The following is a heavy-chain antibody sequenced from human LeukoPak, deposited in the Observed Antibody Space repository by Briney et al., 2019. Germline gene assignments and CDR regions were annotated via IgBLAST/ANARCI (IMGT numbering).Heavy chain of an antibody. D-gene: IGHD6-13*01. CDR3: ATDYSSSWYHFDY. CDR2: IYYSGST. Sequence: SETLSLTCTVSGVSISSHYWSWIRQPPGKGLEWIGYIYYSGSTNYNPSLKSRVTIPVDTSKNQFSLKLSSVTAADTAVYYCATDYSSSWYHFDYWGQGTLVTVSS. V-gene: IGHV4-59*11. J-gene: IGHJ4*02. CDR1: GVSISSHY.